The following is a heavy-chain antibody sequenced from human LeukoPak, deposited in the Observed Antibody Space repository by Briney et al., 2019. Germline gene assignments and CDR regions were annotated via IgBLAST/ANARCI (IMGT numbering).Heavy chain of an antibody. CDR2: IKQDGSEK. V-gene: IGHV3-7*01. Sequence: GGSLRLSCAASGFTFSSYWMSWVRQAPGKGLEWVANIKQDGSEKYYVDSVKGRFTISRDNAKNSLYLQMNSLRAEDTAVYYCARDQGAATGTPIQHWGQGTLVTVSS. CDR1: GFTFSSYW. CDR3: ARDQGAATGTPIQH. D-gene: IGHD6-13*01. J-gene: IGHJ1*01.